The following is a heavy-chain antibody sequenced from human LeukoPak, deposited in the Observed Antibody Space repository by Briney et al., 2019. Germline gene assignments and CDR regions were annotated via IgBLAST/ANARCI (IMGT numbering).Heavy chain of an antibody. J-gene: IGHJ4*02. Sequence: GGSLRLSCAASGFTFSDYYMSWIRQAPGKGLEWVSYISSSGSTIYYADSVKGRFTISRDNAKNSLYLQMNSLRAEDTAVYYCARDRGYCSGGSCYSGGHFDYWGQGTLVTVSS. CDR2: ISSSGSTI. D-gene: IGHD2-15*01. CDR1: GFTFSDYY. CDR3: ARDRGYCSGGSCYSGGHFDY. V-gene: IGHV3-11*04.